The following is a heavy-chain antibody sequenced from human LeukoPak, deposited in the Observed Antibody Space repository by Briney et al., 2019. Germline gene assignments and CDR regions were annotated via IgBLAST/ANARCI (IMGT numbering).Heavy chain of an antibody. CDR1: GGTFSNYA. CDR3: ARGQLSETYYYYYYMDV. Sequence: GASVKVSCKASGGTFSNYAINWVRQAPGQGLDWLGRIIPILGIANYAQKFQGRVTITADKSTSTAYMELSSLRSEDTAVYYCARGQLSETYYYYYYMDVWGKGTTVTVSS. J-gene: IGHJ6*03. CDR2: IIPILGIA. D-gene: IGHD1-1*01. V-gene: IGHV1-69*04.